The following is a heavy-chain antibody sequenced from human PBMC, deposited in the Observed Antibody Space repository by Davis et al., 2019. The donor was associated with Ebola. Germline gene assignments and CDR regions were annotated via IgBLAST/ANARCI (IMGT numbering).Heavy chain of an antibody. CDR1: GFTFSSYA. Sequence: PGGSLRLSCAASGFTFSSYAMSWVRQAPGKGLEWVSAISGSGGSTYYADSVKGRFTIPRDHSKNPPYLQMNSLRAEDTAVYYCAKEEDYYGSGSYSTYFDYWGQGTLVTVSS. J-gene: IGHJ4*02. CDR2: ISGSGGST. V-gene: IGHV3-23*01. CDR3: AKEEDYYGSGSYSTYFDY. D-gene: IGHD3-10*01.